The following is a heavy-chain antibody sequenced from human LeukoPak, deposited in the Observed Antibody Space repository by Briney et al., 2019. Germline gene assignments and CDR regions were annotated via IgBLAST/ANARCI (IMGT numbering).Heavy chain of an antibody. CDR3: ARESYDSSGSHDY. CDR1: GFIFSSYN. CDR2: ISSSSYI. J-gene: IGHJ4*02. D-gene: IGHD3-22*01. Sequence: PGGSLGLSCAASGFIFSSYNMNWVRQAPGKGLEWVSSISSSSYIYYADSVKGRFTISRDNAKNSLYLQMNSLRAEDTAVYYCARESYDSSGSHDYWGQGALVTVSS. V-gene: IGHV3-21*01.